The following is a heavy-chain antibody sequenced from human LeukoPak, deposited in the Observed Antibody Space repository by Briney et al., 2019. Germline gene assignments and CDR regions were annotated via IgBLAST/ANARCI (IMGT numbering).Heavy chain of an antibody. CDR3: ARTFCSSSICYSVSYGFDV. CDR1: GFTFSTYV. V-gene: IGHV3-64*01. D-gene: IGHD2-2*01. J-gene: IGHJ3*01. Sequence: PGGSLRLSCVASGFTFSTYVMQWVRQAPGKGLEFVSAISSNGGNTYYENYVEGRFTISRDNSKNTLYLQMGSLRTEDMAVYYCARTFCSSSICYSVSYGFDVWGQGTMVTVSS. CDR2: ISSNGGNT.